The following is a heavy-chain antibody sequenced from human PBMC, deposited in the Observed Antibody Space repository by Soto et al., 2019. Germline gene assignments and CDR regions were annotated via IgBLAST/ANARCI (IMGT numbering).Heavy chain of an antibody. CDR1: GFTFSRNG. Sequence: PGGSLRLSCAASGFTFSRNGMSWVRQAPGKGLEWVSAISGSGGSTYSADSVKGRFTISRDNSKNTLYLQMNSLRAEDTAVYYCAKPNGFDYIPRPPLENCWGQGTLVTVSS. CDR3: AKPNGFDYIPRPPLENC. V-gene: IGHV3-23*01. J-gene: IGHJ4*02. D-gene: IGHD5-12*01. CDR2: ISGSGGST.